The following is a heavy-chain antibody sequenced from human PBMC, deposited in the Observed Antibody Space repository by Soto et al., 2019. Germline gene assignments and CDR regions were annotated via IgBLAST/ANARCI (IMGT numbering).Heavy chain of an antibody. D-gene: IGHD2-2*01. Sequence: QVQLVQSGAEVKKPGSSVKVSCKASGGTFSSYAISWVRQAPGQGLEWMGGIIPIFGTANYAQKFQGRVTITADESTSTADLELRSLRSSETAVYYRARAVVPAAGYYYYGMDVWGQGTTVTVSS. V-gene: IGHV1-69*01. CDR1: GGTFSSYA. CDR3: ARAVVPAAGYYYYGMDV. CDR2: IIPIFGTA. J-gene: IGHJ6*02.